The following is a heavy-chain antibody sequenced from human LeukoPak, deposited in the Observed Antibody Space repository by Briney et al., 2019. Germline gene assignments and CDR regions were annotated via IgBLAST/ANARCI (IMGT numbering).Heavy chain of an antibody. CDR2: IYYSGST. J-gene: IGHJ6*02. Sequence: SETLSLTCTVSGGSISSGDYYWSWIRQPPGKGLEWIGYIYYSGSTNYNPSLKSRVTISVDTSKNQFSLKLSSVTAADTAVYYCARDRFAGYCSSTSCYRDYYYGMDVWGQGTTVTVSS. CDR1: GGSISSGDYY. D-gene: IGHD2-2*02. V-gene: IGHV4-61*08. CDR3: ARDRFAGYCSSTSCYRDYYYGMDV.